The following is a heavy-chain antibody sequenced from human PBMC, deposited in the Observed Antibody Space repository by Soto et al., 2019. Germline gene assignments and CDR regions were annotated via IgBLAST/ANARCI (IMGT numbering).Heavy chain of an antibody. CDR3: ARILWPGHCTNGVCYLPDY. J-gene: IGHJ4*02. D-gene: IGHD2-8*01. Sequence: QVQLVESGGGVVQPGGSLRLSCAASGFTFSTYVMHWVRHAPGKGLEWVALIWYDGSDKYYADSVKGRFTISRDNSNNTLYLQMNSLRAEDTAIYYCARILWPGHCTNGVCYLPDYWGQGTLVTVSS. CDR1: GFTFSTYV. V-gene: IGHV3-33*01. CDR2: IWYDGSDK.